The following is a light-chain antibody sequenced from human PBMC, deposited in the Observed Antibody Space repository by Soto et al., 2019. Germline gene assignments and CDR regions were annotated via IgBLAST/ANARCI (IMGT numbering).Light chain of an antibody. J-gene: IGLJ2*01. CDR1: SSDVGGYNY. V-gene: IGLV2-14*01. Sequence: QSALTQPASVSGSPGQSITISCTGTSSDVGGYNYVSWYQQHPGKAPKLMIYDVSNRPSGVSNRFSGSKPGNTASLTISGLQAEDEADYYCSSYTSSSTHYVVFGGGTKLTVL. CDR3: SSYTSSSTHYVV. CDR2: DVS.